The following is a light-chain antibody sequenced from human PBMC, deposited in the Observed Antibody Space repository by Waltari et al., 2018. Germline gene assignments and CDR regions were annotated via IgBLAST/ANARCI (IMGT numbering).Light chain of an antibody. CDR3: ATWDGSLTAWV. CDR2: RNN. CDR1: TSNIGRHN. V-gene: IGLV1-47*01. Sequence: QSVLTQPPSASGTPGQRVTISCSGSTSNIGRHNVYWYQQLPGTAPKLLVYRNNERPSGVPDRISGSKSGTSASLAISGLRSEDEADYYCATWDGSLTAWVFGGGTKVTVL. J-gene: IGLJ3*02.